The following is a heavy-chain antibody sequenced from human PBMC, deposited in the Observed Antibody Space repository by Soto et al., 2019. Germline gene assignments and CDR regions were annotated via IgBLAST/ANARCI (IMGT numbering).Heavy chain of an antibody. J-gene: IGHJ4*02. V-gene: IGHV4-31*03. CDR1: GGSISRGGYY. Sequence: SETLSLTCTVSGGSISRGGYYWSWIRQHPGKGLEWIGYIYYIGSTYYNPSLKSRVTISVDTSKNQFSLKLSSVTAADTAVYYCASFTDPSDLAFDYWGQGTLVTVSS. CDR2: IYYIGST. CDR3: ASFTDPSDLAFDY.